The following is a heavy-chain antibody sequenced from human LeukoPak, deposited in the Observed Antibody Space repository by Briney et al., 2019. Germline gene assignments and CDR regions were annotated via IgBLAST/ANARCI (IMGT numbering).Heavy chain of an antibody. CDR2: MNPNSGNA. Sequence: ASVKVSCKASGYTFTSYDINWVRQATGQGLEWMGWMNPNSGNAGYAQKFQGRVTMTRNTSISTAYMELSSLRSDDTAVYYCARVDYGDYFSYVYWGQGTLVTVSS. J-gene: IGHJ4*02. D-gene: IGHD4-17*01. CDR1: GYTFTSYD. CDR3: ARVDYGDYFSYVY. V-gene: IGHV1-8*01.